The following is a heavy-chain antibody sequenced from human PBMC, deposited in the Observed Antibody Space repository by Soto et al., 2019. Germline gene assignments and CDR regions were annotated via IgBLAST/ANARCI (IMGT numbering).Heavy chain of an antibody. Sequence: SETLSLTCTVSGGSISSYYWSWIRQPPGKGLEWIGYIYYSGSTNYNPSLKSRVTISVDTSKNQFSLKLSSVTAADTAVYYCARASYGYSWVPSYYFDYWGQGTLVTVSS. V-gene: IGHV4-59*01. D-gene: IGHD5-18*01. CDR2: IYYSGST. J-gene: IGHJ4*02. CDR3: ARASYGYSWVPSYYFDY. CDR1: GGSISSYY.